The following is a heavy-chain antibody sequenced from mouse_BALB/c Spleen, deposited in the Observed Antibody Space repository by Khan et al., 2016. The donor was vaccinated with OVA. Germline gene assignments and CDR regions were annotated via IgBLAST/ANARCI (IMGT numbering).Heavy chain of an antibody. CDR3: TRDRNYYGSSFYIDY. D-gene: IGHD1-1*01. V-gene: IGHV5-6-4*01. CDR1: GFAFSSYS. Sequence: EVELVESGGGLVKPGGSLKLSCAASGFAFSSYSMSWVRQTPEKRLEWVATITSGGSYTYYPASVKGRFTISRDNAKNTLSLQMSSLKSEDTAMYYCTRDRNYYGSSFYIDYWGQGTTLTVAS. CDR2: ITSGGSYT. J-gene: IGHJ2*01.